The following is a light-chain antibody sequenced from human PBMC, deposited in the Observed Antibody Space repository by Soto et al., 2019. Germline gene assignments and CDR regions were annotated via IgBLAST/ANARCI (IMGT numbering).Light chain of an antibody. J-gene: IGKJ1*01. CDR1: QSITSY. Sequence: IQMTHSPSSRSASLVDIVTITSRASQSITSYLNWYQQKPGKAPKLLIYAASSLHSGVPSRFSGSGSGTDFTLTISSLQPEDFATYYCQQSYSTLWTFGQGTKVDIK. CDR3: QQSYSTLWT. V-gene: IGKV1-39*01. CDR2: AAS.